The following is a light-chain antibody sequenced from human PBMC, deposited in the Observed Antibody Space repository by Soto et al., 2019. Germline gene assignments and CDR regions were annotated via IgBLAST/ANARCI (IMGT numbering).Light chain of an antibody. Sequence: QSVLTQPASVSGSPGRSIAISCTGTSSDVGGYNSVSWYQQHPGKVPKLMIYEDNKRPSGVSDRFSGSKSGNTASLTISGLQAEDEADYYCCSYAGDPYVFGTGTKVTVL. J-gene: IGLJ1*01. CDR1: SSDVGGYNS. CDR2: EDN. V-gene: IGLV2-23*01. CDR3: CSYAGDPYV.